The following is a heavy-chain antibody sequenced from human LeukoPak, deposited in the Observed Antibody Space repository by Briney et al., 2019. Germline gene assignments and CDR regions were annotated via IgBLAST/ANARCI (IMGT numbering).Heavy chain of an antibody. D-gene: IGHD3-10*01. J-gene: IGHJ5*02. V-gene: IGHV1-24*01. CDR2: SDPEDGET. Sequence: ASVKVSCKVSGYTLTELSMHWVRQAPGKGLEWMGGSDPEDGETIYAQKFQGRVTMTEDTSTDTAYMELSSLRSEDTAVYYCATSAPGLWFGELLPVWWFDPWGQGTLVTVSS. CDR3: ATSAPGLWFGELLPVWWFDP. CDR1: GYTLTELS.